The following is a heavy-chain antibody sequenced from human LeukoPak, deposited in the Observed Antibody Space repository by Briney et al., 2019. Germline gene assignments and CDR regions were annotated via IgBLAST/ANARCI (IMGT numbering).Heavy chain of an antibody. CDR2: IKQDGSEK. D-gene: IGHD2-8*01. J-gene: IGHJ6*03. CDR1: GFTFSSYW. Sequence: GGSLRLSCAASGFTFSSYWMSWVRQAPGKGLEWVANIKQDGSEKYYVDSVKGRFTISRDNAKNSLYLQMNSLRAEDTAVYYCARISYCTNGVYSSYYYYMDVWGKGTTVTVSS. V-gene: IGHV3-7*01. CDR3: ARISYCTNGVYSSYYYYMDV.